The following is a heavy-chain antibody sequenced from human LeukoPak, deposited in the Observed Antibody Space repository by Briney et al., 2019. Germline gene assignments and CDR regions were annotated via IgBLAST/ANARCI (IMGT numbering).Heavy chain of an antibody. V-gene: IGHV4-59*01. J-gene: IGHJ3*02. D-gene: IGHD4-17*01. CDR3: ARLPYGDYAFDI. CDR2: IYYSGST. CDR1: GGSISSYY. Sequence: SETLSLTCTVSGGSISSYYWSWIRQPPGKGLEWIGYIYYSGSTNYNPSLKSRVTISVDTSKNQFSLKLSSVTAADTAVYYCARLPYGDYAFDIWGQGTMVTVSS.